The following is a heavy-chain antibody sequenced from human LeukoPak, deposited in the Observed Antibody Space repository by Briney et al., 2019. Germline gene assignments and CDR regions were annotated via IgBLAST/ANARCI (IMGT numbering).Heavy chain of an antibody. D-gene: IGHD3-22*01. CDR2: FDPEDGET. Sequence: ASVKVSCKASGYSFTSNFMHWVRQAPGKGLEWMGGFDPEDGETIYAQKFQGRVTMTEDTSTDTAYMELSSLRSEDTAVYYSATVYDSSYAFDIWGQGTMVTVSS. J-gene: IGHJ3*02. CDR3: ATVYDSSYAFDI. V-gene: IGHV1-24*01. CDR1: GYSFTSNF.